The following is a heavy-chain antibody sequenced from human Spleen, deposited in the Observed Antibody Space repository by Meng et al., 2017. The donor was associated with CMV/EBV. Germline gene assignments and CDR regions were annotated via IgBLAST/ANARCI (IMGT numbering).Heavy chain of an antibody. J-gene: IGHJ4*02. CDR3: ARDHPPRGGADY. D-gene: IGHD3-10*01. Sequence: GGSLRLSCAASGFTFSSYAMHWVRQAPGKGLEWVAVISYDGSNKYYADSMRGRFTISRDNSRNTLYLQMNSLRAEDTAVYYCARDHPPRGGADYWGQGTLVTVSS. V-gene: IGHV3-30*14. CDR2: ISYDGSNK. CDR1: GFTFSSYA.